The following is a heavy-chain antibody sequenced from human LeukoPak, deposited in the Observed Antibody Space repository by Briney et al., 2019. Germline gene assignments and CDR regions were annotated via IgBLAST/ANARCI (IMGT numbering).Heavy chain of an antibody. CDR2: IYYSGST. V-gene: IGHV4-59*08. D-gene: IGHD3-10*01. CDR1: GGSISSYY. Sequence: NPSETLSLTCTVSGGSISSYYWSWIRQPPGKGLEWIGYIYYSGSTNYNPSLKSRVTISVDTSKNQFSLKLSSVTAADTAVYYCARLAYGSGSHIDYWGQGTLVTVSS. CDR3: ARLAYGSGSHIDY. J-gene: IGHJ4*02.